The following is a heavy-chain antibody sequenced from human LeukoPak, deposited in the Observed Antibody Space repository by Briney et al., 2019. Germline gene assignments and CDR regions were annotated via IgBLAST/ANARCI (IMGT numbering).Heavy chain of an antibody. V-gene: IGHV4-38-2*02. J-gene: IGHJ6*03. Sequence: SSETLPLTCTVSGYSISNGYYWVWIRQPPGKGLEWIGSLYHSDSVYYNTALKSRVSMSADTSKNQFSLKLSFVTAADTAVYYCARHHDSYYYYYIDVWGSGTTVTVSS. CDR1: GYSISNGYY. CDR3: ARHHDSYYYYYIDV. CDR2: LYHSDSV. D-gene: IGHD1-14*01.